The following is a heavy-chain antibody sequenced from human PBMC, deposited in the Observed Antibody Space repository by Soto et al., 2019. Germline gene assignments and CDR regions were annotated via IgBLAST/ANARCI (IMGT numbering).Heavy chain of an antibody. Sequence: QVQLVQSGAEVKKPGASVKISCKSSGYPFTSNFIHWVRQAPGQRLEWMGVINPSGGSTSYSQKFQGRVTMTRDTSTSKVYMELSSLRSEDAAVYYCARVSTLTTCFDYWGQGTLLTVSS. CDR3: ARVSTLTTCFDY. J-gene: IGHJ4*02. V-gene: IGHV1-46*03. CDR1: GYPFTSNF. D-gene: IGHD3-22*01. CDR2: INPSGGST.